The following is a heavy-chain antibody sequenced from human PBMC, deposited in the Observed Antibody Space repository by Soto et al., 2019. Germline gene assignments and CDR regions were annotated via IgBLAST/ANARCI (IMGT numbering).Heavy chain of an antibody. CDR2: ISGSGGST. V-gene: IGHV3-23*01. Sequence: GGSLRLSCAASGFTFSSYAMSWVRQAPGKGLEWVSAISGSGGSTYYADSVKGRFTISRDNSKNTLYLQMNSLRAEETAVYYCAKDPRAAAEYPTGEYFDYWGQGTLVTVSS. J-gene: IGHJ4*02. D-gene: IGHD6-13*01. CDR1: GFTFSSYA. CDR3: AKDPRAAAEYPTGEYFDY.